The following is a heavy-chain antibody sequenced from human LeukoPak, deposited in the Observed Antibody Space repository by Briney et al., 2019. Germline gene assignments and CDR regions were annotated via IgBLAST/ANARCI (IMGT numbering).Heavy chain of an antibody. CDR2: INHSGTT. J-gene: IGHJ4*02. CDR3: ASRHYDSSGYLIDY. D-gene: IGHD3-22*01. V-gene: IGHV4-34*01. CDR1: GGSFSGYY. Sequence: SETLSLTCVVYGGSFSGYYWSWIRQPPGKGLKWIGEINHSGTTNFNPSLKSRVTISVDTSKNQFSLKVTSVTAADTAVYYCASRHYDSSGYLIDYWGQGTLVTVSS.